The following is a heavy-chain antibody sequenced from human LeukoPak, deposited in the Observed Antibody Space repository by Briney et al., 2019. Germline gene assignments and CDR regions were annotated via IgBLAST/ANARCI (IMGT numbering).Heavy chain of an antibody. D-gene: IGHD3-22*01. J-gene: IGHJ4*02. CDR2: ISAYNGNT. CDR1: GGTFSSYA. V-gene: IGHV1-18*01. Sequence: ASVTVSCKASGGTFSSYAISWVRQAPGQGLEWMGWISAYNGNTNYAQKLQGRVTMTTDTSTSTAYMELRSLRSDDTAVYYCAREPNYYDSSGYCYWGQGTLVTVSS. CDR3: AREPNYYDSSGYCY.